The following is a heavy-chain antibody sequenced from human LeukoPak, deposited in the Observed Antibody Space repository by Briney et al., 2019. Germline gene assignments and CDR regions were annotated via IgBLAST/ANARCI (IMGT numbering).Heavy chain of an antibody. Sequence: PSETLSLTCTVSGGSISRYYWNWIRQPPGKGLEWIGYIYYSGSTNYNPSLNSRVTISVDTSKNQFSLKLSSVTAADTAVYYCARTIKSGNYYWFDPWGQGTLVTVSS. CDR1: GGSISRYY. V-gene: IGHV4-59*08. CDR3: ARTIKSGNYYWFDP. J-gene: IGHJ5*02. D-gene: IGHD1-26*01. CDR2: IYYSGST.